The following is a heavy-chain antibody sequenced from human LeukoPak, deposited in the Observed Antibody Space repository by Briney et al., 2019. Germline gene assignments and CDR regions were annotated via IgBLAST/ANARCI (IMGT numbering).Heavy chain of an antibody. J-gene: IGHJ4*02. D-gene: IGHD3-10*01. V-gene: IGHV3-23*01. CDR2: ISDSGGST. Sequence: PGGSLRLSCAASGFTFRNYAMSWVRQAPGKGLEWISVISDSGGSTYYADSVKGRFTISRDNSKNTLYLQMNSLRAEDTAVYYCAKDDYGSGSLTFDYWGQGTLVTVSS. CDR3: AKDDYGSGSLTFDY. CDR1: GFTFRNYA.